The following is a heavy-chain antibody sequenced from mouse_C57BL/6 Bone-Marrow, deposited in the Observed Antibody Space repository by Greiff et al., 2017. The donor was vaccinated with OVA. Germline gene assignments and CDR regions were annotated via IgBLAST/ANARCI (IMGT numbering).Heavy chain of an antibody. CDR3: ASHGDRVILGWYFDV. D-gene: IGHD4-1*01. V-gene: IGHV1-62-2*01. CDR1: GYTFTEYT. CDR2: FYPGSGSI. Sequence: VQLQQSGAELVKPGASVKLSCKASGYTFTEYTIHWVKQRPGQGLEWIGWFYPGSGSIKYNEKFKDKATLTADKSSSTVYMELSRLTSEDSAVYIAASHGDRVILGWYFDVWGTGTTVTGSS. J-gene: IGHJ1*03.